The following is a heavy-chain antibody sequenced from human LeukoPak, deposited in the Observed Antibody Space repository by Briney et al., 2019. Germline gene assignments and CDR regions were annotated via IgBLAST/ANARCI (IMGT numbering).Heavy chain of an antibody. D-gene: IGHD4-17*01. Sequence: GGSLRLSCAASGFTFSIYAISWVRHAPGKGLEWVSAISGSGGSTYYADSVKGRFTISRDNSKNTPYLQMNRLGAEDKAVYCCAKAPTMSTVSYWGQGSLVTVYS. CDR3: AKAPTMSTVSY. CDR1: GFTFSIYA. J-gene: IGHJ4*02. CDR2: ISGSGGST. V-gene: IGHV3-23*01.